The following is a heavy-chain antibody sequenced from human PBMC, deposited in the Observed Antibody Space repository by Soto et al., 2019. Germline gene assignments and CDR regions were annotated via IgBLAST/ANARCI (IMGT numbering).Heavy chain of an antibody. CDR1: GFIFSSCA. CDR3: AKHETSPDYYYHYALDV. CDR2: ISGSGTDT. D-gene: IGHD2-2*01. Sequence: LESGGGLVQPGGSLRLSCAGSGFIFSSCAMSWVRQAPGKGLEWVSAISGSGTDTYYADLVKGRFTISRDNSRNTLFLQLNSMRADDTAVYYCAKHETSPDYYYHYALDVWGQGTAVTVSS. J-gene: IGHJ6*02. V-gene: IGHV3-23*01.